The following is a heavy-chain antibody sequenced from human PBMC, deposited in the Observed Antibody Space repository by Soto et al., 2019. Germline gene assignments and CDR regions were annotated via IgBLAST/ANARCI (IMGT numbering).Heavy chain of an antibody. J-gene: IGHJ6*04. CDR1: GFTFSSYS. CDR3: ARSSSGYYPRGMDV. Sequence: LRLSCAASGFTFSSYSMNWVRQAPGKGLEWVSYISSSSSTIYYADSVKGRFTISRDNAKNSLYLQMNSLRDEDTAFYYCARSSSGYYPRGMDVWGKGTTVTVPS. CDR2: ISSSSSTI. D-gene: IGHD3-22*01. V-gene: IGHV3-48*02.